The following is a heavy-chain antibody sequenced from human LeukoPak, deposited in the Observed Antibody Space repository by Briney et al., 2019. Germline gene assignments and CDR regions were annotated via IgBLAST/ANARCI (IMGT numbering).Heavy chain of an antibody. CDR3: ASGYSYGYYFDY. V-gene: IGHV3-23*01. CDR2: ISGSGGST. Sequence: PGGSLRLSCAASGFTFSSYSMNWVRQAPGKGLEWVSAISGSGGSTYYADSVKGRFTISRDNSKNTLYLQMNSLRAEDTAVYYCASGYSYGYYFDYWGQGTLVTVSS. D-gene: IGHD5-18*01. CDR1: GFTFSSYS. J-gene: IGHJ4*02.